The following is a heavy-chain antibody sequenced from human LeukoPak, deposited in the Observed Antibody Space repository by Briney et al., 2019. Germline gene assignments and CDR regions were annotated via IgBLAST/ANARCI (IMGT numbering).Heavy chain of an antibody. CDR3: AKGAVGVAYYFDY. CDR2: ISGNSGST. J-gene: IGHJ4*02. D-gene: IGHD1-26*01. CDR1: GFTFSSYG. Sequence: GGSLRLSRAASGFTFSSYGMSWVRQAPGKGLEWVSSISGNSGSTYYADSVQGRFTISRDNSKSTLYLQMNSLRADDTAVYYCAKGAVGVAYYFDYWGQGTLVTVSS. V-gene: IGHV3-23*01.